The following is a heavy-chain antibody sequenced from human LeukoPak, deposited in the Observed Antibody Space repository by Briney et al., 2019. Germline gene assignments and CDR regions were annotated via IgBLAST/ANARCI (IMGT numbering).Heavy chain of an antibody. CDR2: IRRDGDVI. Sequence: GGSLRLSCAASGFTFSSYGMHWVRQAPGKGLEWVAFIRRDGDVIYYADSVKGRFTISRDNSRNMVYLQLNSLRAEDTAVYYCAREARYDSSGYLDYWGQGTLVAVSS. CDR3: AREARYDSSGYLDY. D-gene: IGHD3-22*01. J-gene: IGHJ4*02. V-gene: IGHV3-30*02. CDR1: GFTFSSYG.